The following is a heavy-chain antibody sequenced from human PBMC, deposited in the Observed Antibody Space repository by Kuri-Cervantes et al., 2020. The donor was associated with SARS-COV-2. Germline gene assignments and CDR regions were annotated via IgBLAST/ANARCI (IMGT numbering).Heavy chain of an antibody. CDR2: IYHSGST. CDR1: GYSISSGYY. Sequence: SQTLALTCAVSGYSISSGYYWGWIRQPPGKGLEWIGSIYHSGSTYYNPSLKSRVTISVDTSKNQFSLKLSSVTAADTAVYYCVRRQHVSGLNEDAFDIWGQGTMVTVSS. CDR3: VRRQHVSGLNEDAFDI. D-gene: IGHD6-6*01. V-gene: IGHV4-38-2*01. J-gene: IGHJ3*02.